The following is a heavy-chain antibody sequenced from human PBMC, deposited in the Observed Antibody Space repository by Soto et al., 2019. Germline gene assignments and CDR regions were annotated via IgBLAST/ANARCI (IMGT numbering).Heavy chain of an antibody. CDR1: GFTFSSYS. CDR3: ALLTSGWYGDFDF. D-gene: IGHD6-19*01. V-gene: IGHV3-21*01. J-gene: IGHJ4*02. Sequence: GGSLRLSCAASGFTFSSYSLSWVRQAPGKGLEWVSSISSGHGDIYYADSVKGRFIGSRDNAKNLLFLQMNNLRVEDTAVYYCALLTSGWYGDFDFWGQGTLVTVSS. CDR2: ISSGHGDI.